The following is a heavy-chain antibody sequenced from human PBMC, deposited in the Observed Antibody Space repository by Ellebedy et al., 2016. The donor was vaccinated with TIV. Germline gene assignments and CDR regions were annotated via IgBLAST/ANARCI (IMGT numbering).Heavy chain of an antibody. CDR1: GGTFSSYA. CDR3: AREVTTNAFDI. V-gene: IGHV1-69*05. Sequence: AASVKVSCKASGGTFSSYAISWVRQAPGQGLEWMGGIIPIFGTANYAQKLQGRVTITTDTSSSTAYMELSSLRSEDTAVYYCAREVTTNAFDIWGQGTMVTVSS. J-gene: IGHJ3*02. D-gene: IGHD4-17*01. CDR2: IIPIFGTA.